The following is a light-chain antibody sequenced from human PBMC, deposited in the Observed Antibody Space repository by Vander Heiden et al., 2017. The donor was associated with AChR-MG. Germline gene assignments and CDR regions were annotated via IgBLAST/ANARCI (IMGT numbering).Light chain of an antibody. CDR3: QQLNSYLYT. V-gene: IGKV1-9*01. CDR1: QGISDY. J-gene: IGKJ2*01. CDR2: AAS. Sequence: SFLSASVGDRVTITCRASQGISDYLAWYQQKSGKAPKILIYAASTLQSGVPSRFSGSGSGTEFTLTITTLQPEDFATYYCQQLNSYLYTFGQGTKLEIK.